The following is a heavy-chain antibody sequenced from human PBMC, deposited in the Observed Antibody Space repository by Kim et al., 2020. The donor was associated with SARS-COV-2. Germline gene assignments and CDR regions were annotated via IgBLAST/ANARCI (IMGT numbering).Heavy chain of an antibody. V-gene: IGHV1-3*01. D-gene: IGHD2-2*01. J-gene: IGHJ2*01. CDR2: INAGNGNT. CDR1: GYTFTSYA. Sequence: ASVKVSCKASGYTFTSYAMHWVRQAPGQRLEWMGWINAGNGNTKYSQKFQGRVTITRDTSASTAYMELSSLRSEDTAVYYCARVVVPAAKFSSWYFDLWGRGTLVTVSS. CDR3: ARVVVPAAKFSSWYFDL.